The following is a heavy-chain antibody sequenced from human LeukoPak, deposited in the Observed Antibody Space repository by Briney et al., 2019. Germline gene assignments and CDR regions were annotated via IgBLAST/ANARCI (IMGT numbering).Heavy chain of an antibody. D-gene: IGHD3-10*01. CDR3: ARDVRVNYYGSGSRPKIDY. J-gene: IGHJ4*02. V-gene: IGHV3-21*01. CDR2: ISSSSTYI. Sequence: GGSLRLSCAASGFTFSSYSMNWVRQAPGKGLEWVSSISSSSTYIYYADSVKGRFTISRDNSKNTLYLQMNSLRAEDTAVYYCARDVRVNYYGSGSRPKIDYWGQGTLVTVSS. CDR1: GFTFSSYS.